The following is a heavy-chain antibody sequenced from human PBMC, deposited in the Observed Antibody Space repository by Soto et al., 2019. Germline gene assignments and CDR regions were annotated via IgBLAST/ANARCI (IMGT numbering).Heavy chain of an antibody. CDR3: ARDRSIAARFHYYYGMDV. CDR2: IYYSGST. D-gene: IGHD6-6*01. V-gene: IGHV4-59*02. Sequence: SETLSLTCTVSGGSVSSYYWSWIRQPPGKGLEWIGYIYYSGSTNYNPSLKSRVTISVDTSKNQFSLKLSSVTAADTAVYYCARDRSIAARFHYYYGMDVWGQGTTVTV. CDR1: GGSVSSYY. J-gene: IGHJ6*02.